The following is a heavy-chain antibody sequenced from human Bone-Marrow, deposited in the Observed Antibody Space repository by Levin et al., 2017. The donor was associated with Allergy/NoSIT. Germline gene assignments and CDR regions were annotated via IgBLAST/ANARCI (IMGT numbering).Heavy chain of an antibody. CDR1: GFTVSSNY. Sequence: ETLSLTCAASGFTVSSNYMSWVRQAPGKGLEWVSVIYSGGSTYYADSVKGRFTISRDNSKNTLYLQMNSLRAEDTAVYYCARDLITMVRGVRNVDAFDIWGQGTMVTVSS. CDR2: IYSGGST. J-gene: IGHJ3*02. CDR3: ARDLITMVRGVRNVDAFDI. D-gene: IGHD3-10*01. V-gene: IGHV3-53*01.